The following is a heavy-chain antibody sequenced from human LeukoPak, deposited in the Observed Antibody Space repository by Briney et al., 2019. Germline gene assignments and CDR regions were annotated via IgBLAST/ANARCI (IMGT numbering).Heavy chain of an antibody. CDR3: QSRYLEWLPDY. Sequence: SETLSLTCTVSGGSISSSSYYWGWIRQPPGKGLEWIGSIYYSGNIYYNPSLKSRVTIFVDTSKNQFSLKLSSVTAADTAVYYCQSRYLEWLPDYWGQGTLVTVSS. CDR2: IYYSGNI. CDR1: GGSISSSSYY. J-gene: IGHJ4*02. V-gene: IGHV4-39*01. D-gene: IGHD3-3*01.